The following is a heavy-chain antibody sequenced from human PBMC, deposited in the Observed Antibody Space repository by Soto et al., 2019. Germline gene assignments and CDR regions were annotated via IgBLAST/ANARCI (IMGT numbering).Heavy chain of an antibody. V-gene: IGHV4-4*02. Sequence: QVQLQESGPGLVKPSGTLSLTCAVSGGSISSSYWWSWVRQPPGKGLEWIGEIYHSGSTNYKTSLKRRVTISVDKSKIQFSLKVTSVTAADTAVYYCARVSGSYYYGLDLWGEGATVTVSS. CDR2: IYHSGST. CDR3: ARVSGSYYYGLDL. J-gene: IGHJ6*02. CDR1: GGSISSSYW.